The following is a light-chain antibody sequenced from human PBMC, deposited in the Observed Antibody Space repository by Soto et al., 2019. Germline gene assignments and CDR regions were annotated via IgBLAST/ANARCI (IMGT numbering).Light chain of an antibody. CDR3: SSYTSSSTV. CDR2: DVS. Sequence: QSALTQPASVSGSPGQSITISCTGTSSDVGGYNYVSWYQQHPGKAPKLMIYDVSTRPSGVSNRFSGSKSGNTASLTISGLQAEDEAYYYCSSYTSSSTVFGGGTKLTVL. CDR1: SSDVGGYNY. V-gene: IGLV2-14*01. J-gene: IGLJ2*01.